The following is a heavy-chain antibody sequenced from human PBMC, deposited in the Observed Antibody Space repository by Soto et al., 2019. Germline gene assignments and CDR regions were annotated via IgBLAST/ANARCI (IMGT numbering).Heavy chain of an antibody. D-gene: IGHD5-12*01. CDR2: ISSSSTYI. J-gene: IGHJ4*02. V-gene: IGHV3-21*01. CDR1: GFTFSSYS. CDR3: ATWGRFSDGYNFADY. Sequence: GGSLRLSCAASGFTFSSYSMNWIRQAPGRGLEWVSSISSSSTYIYYADSLKGRFTISRDNAKNSLYLQMNSLRAEDTAVYYCATWGRFSDGYNFADYWGQGTLVTVSS.